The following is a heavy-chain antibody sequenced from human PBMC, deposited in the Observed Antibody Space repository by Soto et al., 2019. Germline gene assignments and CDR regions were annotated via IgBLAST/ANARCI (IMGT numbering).Heavy chain of an antibody. J-gene: IGHJ6*02. CDR1: GFTFSNYW. D-gene: IGHD6-6*01. Sequence: GGSLRLSCAASGFTFSNYWMSWVRQAPGKGLEWVANIRQDGSEKYYVDSVKGRFTISRDNAKNSLYLQMNSLRAEDTAVYYCARDSSSSGYYYYGMDVWGQGTTVTVSS. CDR2: IRQDGSEK. CDR3: ARDSSSSGYYYYGMDV. V-gene: IGHV3-7*03.